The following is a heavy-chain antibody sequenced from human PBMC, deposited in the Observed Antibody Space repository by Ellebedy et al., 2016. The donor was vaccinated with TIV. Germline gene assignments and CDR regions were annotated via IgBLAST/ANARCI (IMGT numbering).Heavy chain of an antibody. CDR1: GFTFSSYA. CDR2: ISSTGSRT. D-gene: IGHD3/OR15-3a*01. CDR3: ANSRYHYYLGSTIFAY. Sequence: PGGSLRLSCAASGFTFSSYAMSWVRQAPGKGLEWVSTISSTGSRTYYADSVKGRFTISRDNSRNTLYLQMNSLRAEDTAVYYCANSRYHYYLGSTIFAYWGQGILVTVSS. V-gene: IGHV3-23*01. J-gene: IGHJ4*02.